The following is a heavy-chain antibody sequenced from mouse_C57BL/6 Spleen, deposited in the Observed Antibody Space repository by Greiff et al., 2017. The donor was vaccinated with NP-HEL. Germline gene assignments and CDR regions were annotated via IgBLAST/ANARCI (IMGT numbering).Heavy chain of an antibody. D-gene: IGHD2-4*01. CDR2: ISSGGSYT. CDR1: GFTFSSYG. CDR3: ARRLREFDY. J-gene: IGHJ2*01. V-gene: IGHV5-6*01. Sequence: EVQGVESGGDLVKPGGSLKLSCAASGFTFSSYGMSWVRQTPDKRLEWVATISSGGSYTYYPDSVKGRFTISRDNAKNTLYLQMSSLKSEDTAMYYCARRLREFDYWGQGTTLTVSS.